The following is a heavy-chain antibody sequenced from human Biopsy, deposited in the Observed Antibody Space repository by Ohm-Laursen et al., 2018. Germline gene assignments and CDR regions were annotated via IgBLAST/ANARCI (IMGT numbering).Heavy chain of an antibody. J-gene: IGHJ4*02. V-gene: IGHV4-34*08. Sequence: SETLSLTCAVFGKTFSDYQWSWIRQPPGKGLEWIGQINQAGTTNYNPSLKSRVSNSADASKYEFSLRLTSVTAADTAVYLCGNEVHGRDYWGLGAQVTVSS. D-gene: IGHD2-15*01. CDR3: GNEVHGRDY. CDR1: GKTFSDYQ. CDR2: INQAGTT.